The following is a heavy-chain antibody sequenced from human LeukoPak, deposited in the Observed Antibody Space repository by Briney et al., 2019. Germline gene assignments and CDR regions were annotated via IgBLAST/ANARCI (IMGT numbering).Heavy chain of an antibody. J-gene: IGHJ4*02. CDR3: TRDGGYSSVF. D-gene: IGHD5-18*01. CDR1: GFTFSNYV. Sequence: PGRSLRLSCTASGFTFSNYVLNWVRQAPGKGLEWVGFIRNKAYGATTEYAASVKGRFTISRDDSQSIAYLQMNSLKPEDTAVYYCTRDGGYSSVFWGQGTLVTVSS. V-gene: IGHV3-49*04. CDR2: IRNKAYGATT.